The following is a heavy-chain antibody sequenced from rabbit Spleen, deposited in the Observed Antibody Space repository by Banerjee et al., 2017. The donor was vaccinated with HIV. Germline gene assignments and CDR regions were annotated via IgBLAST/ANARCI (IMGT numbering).Heavy chain of an antibody. Sequence: QEQLVESGGGLVQPEGSLTLTCTASGFSFTSNYYMCWVRQAPGKGLEWIACIYSSSSGSTYYANWAKGRFTISKTSSTTVTLQMTSLTAADTATYFCARDRDTGSTYQSLYFDLWGPGTLVTVS. D-gene: IGHD1-1*01. CDR1: GFSFTSNYY. J-gene: IGHJ4*01. V-gene: IGHV1S45*01. CDR3: ARDRDTGSTYQSLYFDL. CDR2: IYSSSSGST.